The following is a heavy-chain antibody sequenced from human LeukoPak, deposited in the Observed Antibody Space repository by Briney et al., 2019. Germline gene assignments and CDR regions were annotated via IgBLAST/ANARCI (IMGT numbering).Heavy chain of an antibody. CDR2: INHSGST. D-gene: IGHD5-12*01. CDR3: ARRSGYEILDY. J-gene: IGHJ4*02. V-gene: IGHV4-34*01. Sequence: PSETLSLTCAVYGGSFSGYYWSWIRQPPGKGLEWIGEINHSGSTNYNPSLKSRVTISVDTSKNQFSLKLSSVTAADTAVYYCARRSGYEILDYWGQGTLVTVSS. CDR1: GGSFSGYY.